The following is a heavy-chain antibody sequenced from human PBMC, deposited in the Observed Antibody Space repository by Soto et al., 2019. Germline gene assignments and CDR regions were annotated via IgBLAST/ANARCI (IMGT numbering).Heavy chain of an antibody. CDR3: ARDLGWNDLLNTYYYGMDV. V-gene: IGHV3-64*04. CDR2: ISSNGGST. J-gene: IGHJ6*02. D-gene: IGHD1-1*01. Sequence: GGSLRLSCSASGFTFSSYAMHWVRQAPGKGLEYVSAISSNGGSTYYADSVKGRGTVSRDTFKNTLFLQMDSLTVEDTAVYFCARDLGWNDLLNTYYYGMDVWGQGTTVTVSS. CDR1: GFTFSSYA.